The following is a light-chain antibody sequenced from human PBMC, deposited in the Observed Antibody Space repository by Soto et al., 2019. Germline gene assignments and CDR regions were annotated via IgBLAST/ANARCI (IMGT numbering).Light chain of an antibody. CDR3: AAWDDSLKGWV. J-gene: IGLJ3*02. CDR1: SSNIGSST. Sequence: QSVLTQPPSASGTPGQRVTISCSGSSSNIGSSTVNWYLQFPGTAPKLLLFNNRRPSGVPDRFSGSKSGTSASLAISGLQSEDEADYYCAAWDDSLKGWVFSGGTKLTVL. CDR2: NN. V-gene: IGLV1-44*01.